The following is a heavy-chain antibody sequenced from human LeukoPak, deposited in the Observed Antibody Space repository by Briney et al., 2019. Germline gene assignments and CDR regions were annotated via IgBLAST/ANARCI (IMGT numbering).Heavy chain of an antibody. CDR3: AKGYSGYEWFFDY. CDR2: IRYDGSNK. CDR1: GFTFSGYG. J-gene: IGHJ4*02. V-gene: IGHV3-30*02. Sequence: PGGSLRLSCAASGFTFSGYGMHWVRQAPGKGLEWVAFIRYDGSNKYYADSVKGRFIISRDNSKNTLYLQMNSLRVEDTAVYYCAKGYSGYEWFFDYWGQGTLVTGSS. D-gene: IGHD5-12*01.